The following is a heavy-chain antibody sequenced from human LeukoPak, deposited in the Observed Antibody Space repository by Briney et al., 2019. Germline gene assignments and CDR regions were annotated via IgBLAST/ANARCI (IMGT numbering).Heavy chain of an antibody. J-gene: IGHJ3*02. CDR2: IYHQAGT. D-gene: IGHD3-3*01. Sequence: SETLSLTCTVSGGSISSFYWSWIRQPPGKGPEWIGYIYHQAGTEYNPSLKNRVAISVDTSKNQFSLKLSSVTAADTAVYYCAKIKTTFGVVTHAFDIWGQGTIVTVSP. CDR1: GGSISSFY. CDR3: AKIKTTFGVVTHAFDI. V-gene: IGHV4-59*01.